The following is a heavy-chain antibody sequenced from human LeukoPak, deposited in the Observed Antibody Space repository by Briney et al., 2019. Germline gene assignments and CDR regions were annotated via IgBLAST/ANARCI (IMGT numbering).Heavy chain of an antibody. CDR3: ARDRGYNWNDVFDY. V-gene: IGHV3-7*01. D-gene: IGHD1-1*01. Sequence: GGSLRLSCAASGFTFSSYWMSWVRQAPGKGLEWVANIKQDGSEKYYVDSVKGRFTISRDNAKNSLYLQMNSLRAEDTAVYYCARDRGYNWNDVFDYWGQGTLVTVSS. CDR2: IKQDGSEK. J-gene: IGHJ4*02. CDR1: GFTFSSYW.